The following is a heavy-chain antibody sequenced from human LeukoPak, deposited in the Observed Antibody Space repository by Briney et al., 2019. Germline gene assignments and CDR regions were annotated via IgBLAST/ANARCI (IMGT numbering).Heavy chain of an antibody. CDR2: ISSSGSTI. D-gene: IGHD4-23*01. J-gene: IGHJ4*02. CDR3: ARRTTVLTVNPKTVDY. CDR1: GFTFSSYE. Sequence: GGSLRLSCAASGFTFSSYEMNWVRQAPGKGLEWLSYISSSGSTIYYADSVKGRFTISRDNARNSLYLQMNSLSVEDTAVYFCARRTTVLTVNPKTVDYWGQGTLVTVSS. V-gene: IGHV3-48*03.